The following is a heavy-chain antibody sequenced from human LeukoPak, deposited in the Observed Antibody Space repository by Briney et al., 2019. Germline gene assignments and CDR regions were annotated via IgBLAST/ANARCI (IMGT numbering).Heavy chain of an antibody. D-gene: IGHD6-13*01. V-gene: IGHV1-46*01. Sequence: GASVKVSCKASGGTFSSYAITWVRQAPGQGLEWMGIINPSGGSTSYAQKFQGRVTMTRDTSTSTVYMELSSLRSEDTAVYYCARHRIAAPRHFDYWGQGTLVTVSS. J-gene: IGHJ4*02. CDR1: GGTFSSYA. CDR2: INPSGGST. CDR3: ARHRIAAPRHFDY.